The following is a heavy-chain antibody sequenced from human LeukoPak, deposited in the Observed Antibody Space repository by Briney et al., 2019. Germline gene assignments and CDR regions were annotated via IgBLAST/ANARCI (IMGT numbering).Heavy chain of an antibody. CDR3: ARGWLRLTDFDY. D-gene: IGHD5-12*01. CDR2: IYSGGST. V-gene: IGHV3-53*01. J-gene: IGHJ4*02. Sequence: GGSLRLSCTASGFTVSSNYMSWVRQAPGKGLEWVSVIYSGGSTYYADSVKGRFTISRDNSKNTLYLQMNSLRAEDTAVYYCARGWLRLTDFDYWGQGTLVTVSS. CDR1: GFTVSSNY.